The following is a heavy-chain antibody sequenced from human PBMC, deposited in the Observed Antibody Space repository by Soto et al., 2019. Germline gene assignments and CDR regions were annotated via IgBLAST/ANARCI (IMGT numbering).Heavy chain of an antibody. CDR1: GGSISSGGYY. CDR3: ARRGYSYGYYGGNPRAYWFDP. D-gene: IGHD5-18*01. Sequence: SETLSLTCTVSGGSISSGGYYWSWIRQHPGKGLEWIGYIYYSGSTYYNPSLKSRVTISVDTSKNQFSLKLSSVTAADTAVYYCARRGYSYGYYGGNPRAYWFDPWGQGTLVTVSS. J-gene: IGHJ5*02. V-gene: IGHV4-39*01. CDR2: IYYSGST.